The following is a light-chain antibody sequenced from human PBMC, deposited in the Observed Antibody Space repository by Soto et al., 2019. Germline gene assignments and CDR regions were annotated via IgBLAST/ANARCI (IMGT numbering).Light chain of an antibody. V-gene: IGLV2-14*01. J-gene: IGLJ1*01. CDR3: SSYRTGGSYV. CDR2: DVT. CDR1: SSDVGGYNS. Sequence: QSVLTQPASVSGSPGLSIAISCTGNSSDVGGYNSVSWYQQHPGKAPKLVIYDVTSRPSGVSNRFSGSKSGNTASLTISGLQAEDEGDYYCSSYRTGGSYVFGTGTKVTV.